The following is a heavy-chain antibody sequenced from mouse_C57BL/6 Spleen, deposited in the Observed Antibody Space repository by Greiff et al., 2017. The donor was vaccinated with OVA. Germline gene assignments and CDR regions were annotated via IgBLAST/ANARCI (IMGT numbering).Heavy chain of an antibody. CDR2: IYPGDGDT. Sequence: VQLQQSGPELVKPGASVKISCKASGYAFSSSWMNWVKQRPGKGLEWIGRIYPGDGDTNYNGKFKGKATLTADKSSSTAYMQLSSLTSEDSAVYFCARRYDYPFDYWGQGTTLTVSS. D-gene: IGHD2-4*01. J-gene: IGHJ2*01. V-gene: IGHV1-82*01. CDR3: ARRYDYPFDY. CDR1: GYAFSSSW.